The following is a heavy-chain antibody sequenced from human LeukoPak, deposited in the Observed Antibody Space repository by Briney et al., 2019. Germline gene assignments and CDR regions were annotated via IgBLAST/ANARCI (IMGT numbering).Heavy chain of an antibody. CDR1: GFTVSSNY. J-gene: IGHJ4*02. CDR3: ARGDFGVAGYFDY. Sequence: PGGSLRLSCAASGFTVSSNYMSWVRQAPGKGLEWVSSISSSSSYIYYADSVKGRFTISRDNAKNSLYLQMNSLRAEDTAVYYWARGDFGVAGYFDYWGQGTLVTVSS. CDR2: ISSSSSYI. V-gene: IGHV3-21*01. D-gene: IGHD3-3*01.